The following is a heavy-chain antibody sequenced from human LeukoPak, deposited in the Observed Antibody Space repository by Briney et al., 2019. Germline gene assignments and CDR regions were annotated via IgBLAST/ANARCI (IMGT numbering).Heavy chain of an antibody. D-gene: IGHD4-17*01. CDR2: IYYSGST. Sequence: SETLSLTCTVSGGSISSYYWSWIRQPPGKGLEWIGYIYYSGSTNYNPSLKSRVTISVDTSKNQFSLKLSSVTAADTAVYYCARSHDYGDYETDWFDPWGQGTLVTVSS. CDR1: GGSISSYY. CDR3: ARSHDYGDYETDWFDP. J-gene: IGHJ5*02. V-gene: IGHV4-59*08.